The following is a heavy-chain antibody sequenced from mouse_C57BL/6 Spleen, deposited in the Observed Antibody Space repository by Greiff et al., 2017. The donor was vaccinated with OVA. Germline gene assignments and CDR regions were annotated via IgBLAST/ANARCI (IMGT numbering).Heavy chain of an antibody. V-gene: IGHV1-53*01. CDR3: ARGGLYYDYEGFAY. Sequence: QVQLKQPGPELVKPGASVKLSCKASGYTFTSYWMHWVKQRPGQGLEWIGNINPSNGGTNYNEKFKSKATLTVDKSSSTAYMQLSSLTSEDSAVYYCARGGLYYDYEGFAYWGQGTLVTVSA. D-gene: IGHD2-4*01. J-gene: IGHJ3*01. CDR2: INPSNGGT. CDR1: GYTFTSYW.